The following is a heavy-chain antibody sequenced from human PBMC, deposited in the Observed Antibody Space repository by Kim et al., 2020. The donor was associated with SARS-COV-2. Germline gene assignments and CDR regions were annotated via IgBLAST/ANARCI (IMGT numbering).Heavy chain of an antibody. Sequence: TIHNPSLKTRVTMSVDPSKNQFSLRLSAVSAADTAVYYCATRSSGWYFDYWGQGTLVTVSS. V-gene: IGHV4-4*08. J-gene: IGHJ4*02. CDR3: ATRSSGWYFDY. D-gene: IGHD6-19*01. CDR2: T.